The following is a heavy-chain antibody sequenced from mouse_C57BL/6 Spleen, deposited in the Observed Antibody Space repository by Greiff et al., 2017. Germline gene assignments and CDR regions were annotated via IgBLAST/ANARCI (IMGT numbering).Heavy chain of an antibody. CDR2: IYTGGGYT. Sequence: VQLQQSGAELVRPGTSVKMSCKASGYTFTNYWIGWAKQRPGHGLEWIGDIYTGGGYTNYNEKFKGKAPLTANKSTSTAYMQFSSLTSEDSANYYCARLDSSGYGDYWGQGTTLTVSS. V-gene: IGHV1-63*01. CDR3: ARLDSSGYGDY. J-gene: IGHJ2*01. D-gene: IGHD3-2*02. CDR1: GYTFTNYW.